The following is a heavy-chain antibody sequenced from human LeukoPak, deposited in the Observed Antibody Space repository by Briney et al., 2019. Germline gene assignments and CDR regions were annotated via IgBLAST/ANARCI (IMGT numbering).Heavy chain of an antibody. CDR2: ICYSGSA. V-gene: IGHV4-59*01. J-gene: IGHJ4*02. CDR1: GGSISSYY. Sequence: SETLSLTCTVSGGSISSYYWSWIWQRPGKGLEWIGYICYSGSANYNPSLKSRVTISVDTSKNQFSLKLSSVTAADTAVYYCARTGYSSSWYVPDYWGQGTLVTVSS. D-gene: IGHD6-13*01. CDR3: ARTGYSSSWYVPDY.